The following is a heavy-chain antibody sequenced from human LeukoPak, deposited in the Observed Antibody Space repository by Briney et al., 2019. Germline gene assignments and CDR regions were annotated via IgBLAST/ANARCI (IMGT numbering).Heavy chain of an antibody. CDR2: INHSGST. D-gene: IGHD4-11*01. V-gene: IGHV4-34*01. Sequence: SETLSLTCAVYGGSFSGYYWSWIRQPPGKGLEWSGEINHSGSTNYNPSLKSRVTISVDKSKNQFSLKLNSVTAADTAVYYCARRTTVTIPFGYWGQGTLVTVSS. J-gene: IGHJ4*02. CDR3: ARRTTVTIPFGY. CDR1: GGSFSGYY.